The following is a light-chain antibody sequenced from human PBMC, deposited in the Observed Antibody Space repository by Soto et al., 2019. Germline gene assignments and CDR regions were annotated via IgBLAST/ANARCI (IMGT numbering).Light chain of an antibody. CDR1: QSVSSY. CDR3: QQRSNWPPYT. Sequence: EIVLTQSPATLSLSPGERATLSCRASQSVSSYLAWYQQKPGQAPRLLIYDASTRATGIPARFSGSGSGTDFTLTISSLESEDFAVYYCQQRSNWPPYTFGHGTKVEIK. CDR2: DAS. J-gene: IGKJ2*01. V-gene: IGKV3-11*01.